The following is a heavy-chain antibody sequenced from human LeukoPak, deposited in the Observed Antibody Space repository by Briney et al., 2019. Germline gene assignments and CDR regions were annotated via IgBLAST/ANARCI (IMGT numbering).Heavy chain of an antibody. CDR1: GGSFSGYY. CDR2: INHSGST. D-gene: IGHD3-10*01. CDR3: ARVRDYYGSGSYIDWFDP. Sequence: SETLSLTCAVYGGSFSGYYWSWIRRPPGKGLEWIGEINHSGSTNYNPSLKSRVTISVDTSRNQFSLKLSSVTAADTAVYYCARVRDYYGSGSYIDWFDPWGQGTLVTVSS. J-gene: IGHJ5*02. V-gene: IGHV4-34*01.